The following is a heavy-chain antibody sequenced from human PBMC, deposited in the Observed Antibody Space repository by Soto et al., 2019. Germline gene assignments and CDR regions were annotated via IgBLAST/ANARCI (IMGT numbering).Heavy chain of an antibody. CDR2: ISAYNGNT. J-gene: IGHJ6*02. CDR3: ARVRAELGYCSGPICLPYYNGMDV. Sequence: QVQLVQSGPEVKKPGASVKVSCKASGYTFTSYGISWVRQAPGQGLEWMGWISAYNGNTDYAQKVQGRVTMTTDTPTSTGYMELRSLRYDDTAVYYCARVRAELGYCSGPICLPYYNGMDVWGQGTTVTVSS. D-gene: IGHD2-15*01. CDR1: GYTFTSYG. V-gene: IGHV1-18*01.